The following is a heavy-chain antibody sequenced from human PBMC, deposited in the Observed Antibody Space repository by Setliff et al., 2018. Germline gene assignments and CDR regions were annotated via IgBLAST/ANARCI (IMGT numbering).Heavy chain of an antibody. V-gene: IGHV4-39*07. CDR1: GGSISSGSYY. CDR3: ARGPVMIVATGYFDY. CDR2: INHSGST. Sequence: SETLSLTCTVSGGSISSGSYYWSWIRQPPGKGLEWIGEINHSGSTNYNPSLKSRVTISVDTSKNQFSLKLSSVTAADTAVYYCARGPVMIVATGYFDYWGQGTLVTVSS. J-gene: IGHJ4*02. D-gene: IGHD3-22*01.